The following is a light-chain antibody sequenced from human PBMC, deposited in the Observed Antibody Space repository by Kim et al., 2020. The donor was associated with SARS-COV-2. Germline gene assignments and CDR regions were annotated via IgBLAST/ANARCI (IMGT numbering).Light chain of an antibody. CDR2: EDT. CDR1: VLAKKY. J-gene: IGLJ3*02. V-gene: IGLV3-27*01. CDR3: YSAADDSLSWV. Sequence: AGQPARITGSGDVLAKKYARWLQQKQGQAPVVLVYEDTGRPSGIPERFSGYSSGPTVTLTIDGAQVEDEAEYYCYSAADDSLSWVFGGGTQLTVL.